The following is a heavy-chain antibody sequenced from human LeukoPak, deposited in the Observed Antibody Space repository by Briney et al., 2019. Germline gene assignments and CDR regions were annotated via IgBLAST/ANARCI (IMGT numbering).Heavy chain of an antibody. Sequence: GGSLRLSCVASGFTFGNYAMGWLRQAPGRRPEWVSSLTDSGGTTYYVDSVKGRFTISRDNAKNSLYLQMNSLRAEDTAVYYCAGSITMVRGVIITSTLHYYGMDVWGQGTTVTVSS. V-gene: IGHV3-23*01. CDR3: AGSITMVRGVIITSTLHYYGMDV. D-gene: IGHD3-10*01. CDR2: LTDSGGTT. J-gene: IGHJ6*02. CDR1: GFTFGNYA.